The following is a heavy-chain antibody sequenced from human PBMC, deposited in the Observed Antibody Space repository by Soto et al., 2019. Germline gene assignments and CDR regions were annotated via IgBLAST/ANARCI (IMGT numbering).Heavy chain of an antibody. V-gene: IGHV4-34*01. CDR1: GGSFSGYY. CDR3: ARGSSWAYYYMDV. Sequence: QVQLQQWGAGLLKPSETLSLTCAVYGGSFSGYYWSWIRQPPGKGLEWIGEINHSESTNYNPSLKSRVTISVDTSKNQFSLKLSSVTAADTAVYYCARGSSWAYYYMDVWGKGTTVTVSS. J-gene: IGHJ6*03. CDR2: INHSEST. D-gene: IGHD6-13*01.